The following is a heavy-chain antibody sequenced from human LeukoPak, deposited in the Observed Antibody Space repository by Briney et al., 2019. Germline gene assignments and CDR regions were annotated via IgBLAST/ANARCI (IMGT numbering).Heavy chain of an antibody. CDR1: RFTFSTYA. J-gene: IGHJ6*03. CDR3: AAPYCTNGVCFYYMDV. V-gene: IGHV3-23*01. D-gene: IGHD2-8*01. Sequence: GGSLRLSCAASRFTFSTYAMSWVRQAPGKGLEWVSAISGSGGSTFYADSVKGRFTISRDNSKNTLYLQMNSLRAEDTAVYYCAAPYCTNGVCFYYMDVWGKGTTVTVSS. CDR2: ISGSGGST.